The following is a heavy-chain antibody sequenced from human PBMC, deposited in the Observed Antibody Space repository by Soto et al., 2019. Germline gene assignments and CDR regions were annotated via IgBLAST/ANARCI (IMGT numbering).Heavy chain of an antibody. V-gene: IGHV1-69*01. CDR3: AQDANGNDLAY. D-gene: IGHD1-1*01. CDR1: GGTFSRYT. Sequence: VQLVQSGAEVEQPGSSVKVSCKASGGTFSRYTISWVRQAPGQGLEWMGGIIPIFGAAKYAQKFQDRGTITADESTSTAYIEMRSLRSEDTAVYYGAQDANGNDLAYWVQGIVVTVSS. CDR2: IIPIFGAA. J-gene: IGHJ4*02.